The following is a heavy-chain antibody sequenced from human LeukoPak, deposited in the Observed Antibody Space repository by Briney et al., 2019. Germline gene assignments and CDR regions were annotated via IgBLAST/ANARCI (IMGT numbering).Heavy chain of an antibody. J-gene: IGHJ4*02. V-gene: IGHV3-66*01. D-gene: IGHD4/OR15-4a*01. CDR2: LYSGGAT. CDR1: GFTVKDNF. CDR3: TRDSANYRFAY. Sequence: GGSLRLSCAASGFTVKDNFMSWVRQAPGKGLEWVSVLYSGGATYYADSVKGRFTISRDNSKNTVFLQMNDLRAEDTAFYYCTRDSANYRFAYWGQGALVTVSS.